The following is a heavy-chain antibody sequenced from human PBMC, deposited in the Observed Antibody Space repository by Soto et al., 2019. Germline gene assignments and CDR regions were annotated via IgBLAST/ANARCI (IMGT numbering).Heavy chain of an antibody. CDR3: AHRPSYCSGGSCYSGFAY. CDR1: GFSLSTSGVG. CDR2: IYWDDDK. Sequence: QITLKESGPTLVKPTQTLTLTCTFSGFSLSTSGVGVGWIRQPPGKALEWLALIYWDDDKRYSPSLKSRLTITKDASKNQVVLTMTNMDPVDTATYYCAHRPSYCSGGSCYSGFAYWGQGTLVTVSS. J-gene: IGHJ4*02. V-gene: IGHV2-5*02. D-gene: IGHD2-15*01.